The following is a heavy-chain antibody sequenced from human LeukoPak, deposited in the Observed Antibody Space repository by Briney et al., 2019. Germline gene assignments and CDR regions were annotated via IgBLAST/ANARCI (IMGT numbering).Heavy chain of an antibody. CDR3: AKDGNTGGRRIWSGYYSYYYYYMGV. D-gene: IGHD3-3*01. CDR1: GFTFSSYG. J-gene: IGHJ6*03. Sequence: PGGSLRLSCAASGFTFSSYGMHWVRQAPGKGLEWVAVISYDGSNKYYADSVKGRFTISRDNSKNTLYLQMNSLRAEDTAVYYCAKDGNTGGRRIWSGYYSYYYYYMGVWGKGTTVTVSS. CDR2: ISYDGSNK. V-gene: IGHV3-30*18.